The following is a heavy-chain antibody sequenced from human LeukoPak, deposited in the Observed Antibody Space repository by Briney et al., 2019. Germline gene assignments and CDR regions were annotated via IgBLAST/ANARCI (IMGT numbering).Heavy chain of an antibody. CDR2: IIPIFGTA. CDR3: ARTSMVRGVIMWAFDI. Sequence: SVKVSCKASGGTFSSYAISWVRQAPGQGLEWMGGIIPIFGTANYAQKFQGRVTITADKSTSTAYMELSSLRSEDTAVYYRARTSMVRGVIMWAFDIWGQGTMVTVSS. CDR1: GGTFSSYA. J-gene: IGHJ3*02. V-gene: IGHV1-69*06. D-gene: IGHD3-10*01.